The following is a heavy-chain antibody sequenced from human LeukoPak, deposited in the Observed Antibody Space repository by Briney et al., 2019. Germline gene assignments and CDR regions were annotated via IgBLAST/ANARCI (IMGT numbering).Heavy chain of an antibody. CDR3: ARDRAVATIGGVDF. D-gene: IGHD5-24*01. V-gene: IGHV1-2*02. CDR1: GYTFTGYY. Sequence: ASVKVSCKASGYTFTGYYMHWVRQAPGQGLERMGCIKPNSGGTNYAQKFQGRVTMTRDTSISTAYMELSRLRSDDTAVYYCARDRAVATIGGVDFWGQGTLVTVSS. CDR2: IKPNSGGT. J-gene: IGHJ4*02.